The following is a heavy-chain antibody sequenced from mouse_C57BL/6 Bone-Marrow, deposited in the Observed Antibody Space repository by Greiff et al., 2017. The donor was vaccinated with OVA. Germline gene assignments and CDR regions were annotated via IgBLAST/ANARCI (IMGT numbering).Heavy chain of an antibody. Sequence: EVQLQQSGPELVKPGASVKISCKASGYTFTDYYMNWVKQSHGKSLEWIGDINPNNGGTSYNQKFKGKATLTVDKSSSTAYMELRSLTSDDSAVYYCANYYGSSYDYAMDYWGQGTSVTVSS. CDR2: INPNNGGT. D-gene: IGHD1-1*01. V-gene: IGHV1-26*01. CDR3: ANYYGSSYDYAMDY. CDR1: GYTFTDYY. J-gene: IGHJ4*01.